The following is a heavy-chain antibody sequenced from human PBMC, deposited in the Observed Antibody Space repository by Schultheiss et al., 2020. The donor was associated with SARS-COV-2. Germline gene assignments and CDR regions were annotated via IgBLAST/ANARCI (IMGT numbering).Heavy chain of an antibody. J-gene: IGHJ4*02. CDR2: IYTSGST. V-gene: IGHV4-4*07. D-gene: IGHD5-12*01. Sequence: SETLSLTCTVSGGSISSYYWSWIRQPAGKGLEWIGRIYTSGSTNYNPSLKSRVTISVDTSKNQFSLKLSSVTAADTAVYYCARAPLPRGYSGYGYFDYWGQGTLVTVSS. CDR1: GGSISSYY. CDR3: ARAPLPRGYSGYGYFDY.